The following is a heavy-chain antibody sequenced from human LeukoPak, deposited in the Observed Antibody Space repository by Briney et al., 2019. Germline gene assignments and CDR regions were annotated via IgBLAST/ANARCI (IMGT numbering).Heavy chain of an antibody. CDR2: INPNSGGT. J-gene: IGHJ4*02. D-gene: IGHD2-8*01. CDR3: ARGLPLGYCTYGVCYPPKHFDF. V-gene: IGHV1-2*02. Sequence: GASVTVSFKTSGYTFTVYYMHWVRQAPGQGLEWMGWINPNSGGTNYAQKLQGRVTMTTDTSTSTAYMELRSLRSDDTAVYYCARGLPLGYCTYGVCYPPKHFDFWGQGTLVTVSS. CDR1: GYTFTVYY.